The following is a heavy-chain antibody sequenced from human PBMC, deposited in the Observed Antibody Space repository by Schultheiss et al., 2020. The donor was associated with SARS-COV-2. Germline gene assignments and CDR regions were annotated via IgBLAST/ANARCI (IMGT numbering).Heavy chain of an antibody. CDR1: GFTFSSYA. J-gene: IGHJ6*02. CDR3: ARDQRQQLDDHYYYYGMDV. Sequence: GGPLRLSCSASGFTFSSYAMHWVRQAPGKGLEWVSYISSSGSTIYYADSVKGRFTISRDNAKNSLYLQMNSLRAEDTAVYYCARDQRQQLDDHYYYYGMDVWGQGTTVTVSS. D-gene: IGHD6-13*01. V-gene: IGHV3-48*03. CDR2: ISSSGSTI.